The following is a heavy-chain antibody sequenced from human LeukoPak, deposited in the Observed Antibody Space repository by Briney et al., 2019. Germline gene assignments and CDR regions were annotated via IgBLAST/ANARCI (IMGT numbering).Heavy chain of an antibody. V-gene: IGHV1-69*01. CDR2: IIPIFGTA. D-gene: IGHD2-15*01. CDR1: GGTFSSYA. Sequence: SVKVSCKASGGTFSSYAISWVRQAPGQGLEWMGGIIPIFGTANYAQKFQGRVTITADESTSTAYMELSSLRSEDTAVYYCARSCGGSCYSRDSSGWFHDAFDIWGQGTMVSVSS. J-gene: IGHJ3*02. CDR3: ARSCGGSCYSRDSSGWFHDAFDI.